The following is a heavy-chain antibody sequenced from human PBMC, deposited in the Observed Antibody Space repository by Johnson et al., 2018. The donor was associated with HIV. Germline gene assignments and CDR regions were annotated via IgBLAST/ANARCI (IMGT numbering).Heavy chain of an antibody. D-gene: IGHD4-11*01. CDR3: AKETRDSRSAFDS. Sequence: VQLVESGGGLMQPGGSLRLSCAASGFIVSSNCMTWVRQAPGKGLEWVSVIYSGGSTYYVDSVKGRFTISRDTSKKSVFLQMNSLRPEDTAVYYCAKETRDSRSAFDSWGQGTMVTVSS. V-gene: IGHV3-66*03. J-gene: IGHJ3*02. CDR2: IYSGGST. CDR1: GFIVSSNC.